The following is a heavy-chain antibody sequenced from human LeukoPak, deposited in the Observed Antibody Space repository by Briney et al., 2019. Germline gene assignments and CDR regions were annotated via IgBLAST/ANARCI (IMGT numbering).Heavy chain of an antibody. V-gene: IGHV4-34*01. CDR2: INHSGST. D-gene: IGHD3-3*01. Sequence: SETLSLTCAVYGGSFSGYYWSWIRQPPGKGLEWIGEINHSGSTNYNPSLKSRVTISVDTSKNQFSLKLSPVTAADTAVYYCARTRITIFGVVIPDAFDIWGQGTMVTVSS. CDR3: ARTRITIFGVVIPDAFDI. J-gene: IGHJ3*02. CDR1: GGSFSGYY.